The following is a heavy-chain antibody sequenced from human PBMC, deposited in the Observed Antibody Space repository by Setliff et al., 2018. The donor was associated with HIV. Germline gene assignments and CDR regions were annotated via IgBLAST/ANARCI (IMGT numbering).Heavy chain of an antibody. D-gene: IGHD3-3*01. Sequence: GGSLRLSCSASGFTSGDYAMSWVRQAPGKGLEWVGFIRSKPYGGTSEYAASVKDRFTISRDDSKSIAYLQMNSLKTEDTAVYYCTRGGGYYNFWSGYYKAYFDYWGQGTLVTVSS. J-gene: IGHJ4*02. V-gene: IGHV3-49*04. CDR3: TRGGGYYNFWSGYYKAYFDY. CDR1: GFTSGDYA. CDR2: IRSKPYGGTS.